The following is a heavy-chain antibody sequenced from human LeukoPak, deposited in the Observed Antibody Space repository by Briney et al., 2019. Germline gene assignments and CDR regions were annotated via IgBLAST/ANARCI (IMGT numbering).Heavy chain of an antibody. V-gene: IGHV3-20*01. D-gene: IGHD5-18*01. CDR3: ARGYSYGPDY. CDR2: INWNGGST. J-gene: IGHJ4*02. Sequence: GGSLRLSCAASGFTFDDYAMHWVRQAPGKGLEWVSGINWNGGSTGYADSVKGRFTISRDNAKNSLYLQMNSLRAEDTALYHCARGYSYGPDYWGQGTLVTVSS. CDR1: GFTFDDYA.